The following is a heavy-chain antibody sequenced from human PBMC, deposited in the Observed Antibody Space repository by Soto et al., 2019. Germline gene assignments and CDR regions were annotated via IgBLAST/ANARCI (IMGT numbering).Heavy chain of an antibody. Sequence: GESLKISCKGSGYIFTSDWIGWVRQMPGKGLEWMGIIFPGDSDTRYSPSFQGRVNISADKSIRTAYLQWNSLEASDTAMYYCARIRKNCGGDCYALEYWGQVTLVTVSS. CDR2: IFPGDSDT. CDR3: ARIRKNCGGDCYALEY. J-gene: IGHJ4*02. D-gene: IGHD2-21*02. V-gene: IGHV5-51*01. CDR1: GYIFTSDW.